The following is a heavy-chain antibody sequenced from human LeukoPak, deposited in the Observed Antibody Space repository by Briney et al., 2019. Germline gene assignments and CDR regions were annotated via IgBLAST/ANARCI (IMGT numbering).Heavy chain of an antibody. CDR3: ARHRGDNSNPRYYFYYMDV. V-gene: IGHV4-38-2*01. J-gene: IGHJ6*03. Sequence: SETLPLTCSVSGHSISSGYYWAWIRQPPGKGLEWIGTMYHRGSTYYNPSLKSRVTMSGDTSKNHFSLKLSSVIAADAAVYYCARHRGDNSNPRYYFYYMDVWGKGTTVTVSS. CDR1: GHSISSGYY. D-gene: IGHD4-11*01. CDR2: MYHRGST.